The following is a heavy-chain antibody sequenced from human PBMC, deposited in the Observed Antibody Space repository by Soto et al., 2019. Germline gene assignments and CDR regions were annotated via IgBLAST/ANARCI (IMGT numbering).Heavy chain of an antibody. V-gene: IGHV1-46*04. CDR1: GFTFASYH. CDR3: AREGSVGMTQMRFFDY. J-gene: IGHJ4*02. D-gene: IGHD2-21*02. Sequence: ASVKVSCKASGFTFASYHIHWVRQAPGQGLEWMAIINASNGDTAYAQKWRGRVTLTRGTSTTTVYMELSSLTSEDTALFYCAREGSVGMTQMRFFDYWGRGTLVTVSS. CDR2: INASNGDT.